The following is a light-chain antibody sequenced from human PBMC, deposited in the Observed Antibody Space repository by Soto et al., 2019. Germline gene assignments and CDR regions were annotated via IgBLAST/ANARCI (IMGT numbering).Light chain of an antibody. CDR3: QQSYSSPWG. Sequence: DIQMTQSPSSLSASVGDRVTITCRASQSISSYLNWYQQKPGKVPKLLIYAASSLQSVVTSRFSGCGSGADFTLTISSLQPEDFATYYCQQSYSSPWGFGQGTKVDIK. CDR1: QSISSY. CDR2: AAS. J-gene: IGKJ1*01. V-gene: IGKV1-39*01.